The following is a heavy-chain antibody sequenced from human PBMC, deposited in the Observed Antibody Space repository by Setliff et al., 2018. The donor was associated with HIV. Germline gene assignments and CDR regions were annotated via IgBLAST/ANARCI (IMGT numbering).Heavy chain of an antibody. CDR2: ISAYNGNT. V-gene: IGHV1-18*01. CDR3: ARVGSSGIAVAVSYYYYGMDV. J-gene: IGHJ6*02. CDR1: GYTFTSYG. Sequence: GASEKVSCKASGYTFTSYGISWVRQAPGQGLEWMGWISAYNGNTNYAQKPQGRVTMTTDTSTSTAYMELRSLRSDDTAVYYCARVGSSGIAVAVSYYYYGMDVWGQGTTVTVSS. D-gene: IGHD6-19*01.